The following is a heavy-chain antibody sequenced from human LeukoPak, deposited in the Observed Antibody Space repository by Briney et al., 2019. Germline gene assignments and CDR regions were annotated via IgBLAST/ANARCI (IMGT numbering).Heavy chain of an antibody. D-gene: IGHD3-3*01. CDR2: IYYSGST. Sequence: PSETLSLTCTVSGGSISSSSYYWGWIRQPPGKGLEWIGSIYYSGSTYYNPSLKSRVTISVDTSKNQFSLKLSSVTAADTAVYYCAKEGPTIFYAFDIWGQGTMVTVSS. J-gene: IGHJ3*02. CDR1: GGSISSSSYY. V-gene: IGHV4-39*01. CDR3: AKEGPTIFYAFDI.